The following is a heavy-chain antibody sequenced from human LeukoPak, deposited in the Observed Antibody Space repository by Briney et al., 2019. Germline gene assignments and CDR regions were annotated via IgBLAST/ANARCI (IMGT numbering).Heavy chain of an antibody. Sequence: SQTLSLTCTVSGGSISSGSYYWTWIRQPAGKGLEWIGRIYTSGSTNHNPSLKSRVTISLDTSKTQFSLKLISVTAADTAVYFWAREGTDTSMDYGAQGTRATVS. CDR2: IYTSGST. D-gene: IGHD5-18*01. CDR1: GGSISSGSYY. V-gene: IGHV4-61*02. J-gene: IGHJ4*02. CDR3: AREGTDTSMDY.